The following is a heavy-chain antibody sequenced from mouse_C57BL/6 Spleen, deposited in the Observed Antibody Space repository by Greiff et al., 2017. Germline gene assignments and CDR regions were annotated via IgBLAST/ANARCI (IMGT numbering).Heavy chain of an antibody. D-gene: IGHD2-1*01. V-gene: IGHV5-17*01. J-gene: IGHJ1*03. CDR1: GFTFSDYG. CDR2: ISSGSSTI. Sequence: EVKLMESGGGLVKPGGSLKLSCAASGFTFSDYGMHWVRQAPEKGLEWVAYISSGSSTIYYADTVKGRFTISRDNAKTTLFLQMTRLRSEDTAMYYCARGGNYVGWYFDVWGTGTTVTVAS. CDR3: ARGGNYVGWYFDV.